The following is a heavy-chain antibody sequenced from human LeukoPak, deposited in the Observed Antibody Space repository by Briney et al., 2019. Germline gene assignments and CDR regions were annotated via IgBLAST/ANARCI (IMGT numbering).Heavy chain of an antibody. J-gene: IGHJ5*02. D-gene: IGHD6-19*01. Sequence: PSETLFLTCTVSGDSISGYYWSWIRRPPGKGLEWLGEIDHSGSTNYNPSLWGRLSISVDTSKNHFSLKLRSVTAADTAIYYCARGPIDYTGGWSSWGQGTLVTVSS. CDR2: IDHSGST. CDR3: ARGPIDYTGGWSS. V-gene: IGHV4-34*01. CDR1: GDSISGYY.